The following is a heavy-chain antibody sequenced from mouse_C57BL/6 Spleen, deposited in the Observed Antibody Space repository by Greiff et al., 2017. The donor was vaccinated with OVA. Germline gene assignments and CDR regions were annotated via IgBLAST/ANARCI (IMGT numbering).Heavy chain of an antibody. J-gene: IGHJ1*03. V-gene: IGHV1-72*01. Sequence: QVQLQQSGAELVKPGASVKLSCKASGYTFTSYWMHWVKQRPGRGLEWIGRIDPNSGGTKYNEKFKSKATLTVDKPSSTAYMQLSSLTSEDSAVYYCAREIITTVEDWYFDVWGTGSTVTVSS. CDR2: IDPNSGGT. D-gene: IGHD1-1*01. CDR3: AREIITTVEDWYFDV. CDR1: GYTFTSYW.